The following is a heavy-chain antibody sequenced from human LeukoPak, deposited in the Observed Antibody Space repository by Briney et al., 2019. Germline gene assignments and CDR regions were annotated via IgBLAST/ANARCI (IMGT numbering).Heavy chain of an antibody. CDR3: ARVNFELPFDY. CDR2: ISYDGSNK. D-gene: IGHD4-23*01. Sequence: GGSLRLSCAASGFTFSSYAMHWVRQAPGKGLEWVAVISYDGSNKYYADSVKGRFTISRDNSKNTLYLQMNSLRAEDTAVYYCARVNFELPFDYWGQGTLVTVSS. CDR1: GFTFSSYA. V-gene: IGHV3-30-3*01. J-gene: IGHJ4*02.